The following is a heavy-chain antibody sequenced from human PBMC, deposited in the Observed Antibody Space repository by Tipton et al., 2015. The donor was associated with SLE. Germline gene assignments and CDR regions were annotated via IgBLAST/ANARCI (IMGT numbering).Heavy chain of an antibody. J-gene: IGHJ4*02. D-gene: IGHD5-12*01. Sequence: TLSLTCAVNGGSFYGYFWTWIRQPPGKGLEWIGEIIHSGVINYNPSLRSRVTISVDVSKNQISLRLSSVTAADTAVYYCARVAPSEVFDYWGQGTRVTVSS. CDR1: GGSFYGYF. V-gene: IGHV4-34*12. CDR2: IIHSGVI. CDR3: ARVAPSEVFDY.